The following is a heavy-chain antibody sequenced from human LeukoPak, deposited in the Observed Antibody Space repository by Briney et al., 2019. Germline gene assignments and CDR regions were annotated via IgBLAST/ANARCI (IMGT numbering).Heavy chain of an antibody. CDR3: TRGFPHYYDSRGIKFDY. V-gene: IGHV3-74*01. D-gene: IGHD3-22*01. J-gene: IGHJ4*02. CDR2: INSDGSST. Sequence: GGSLRLSCAASGFTFSSYWMHWVRQAPGKGLVWVSRINSDGSSTSYADSVKGRFTISRDNAKNTLYLQMNSLRAEDTAVYYCTRGFPHYYDSRGIKFDYWGQGTLVTVSS. CDR1: GFTFSSYW.